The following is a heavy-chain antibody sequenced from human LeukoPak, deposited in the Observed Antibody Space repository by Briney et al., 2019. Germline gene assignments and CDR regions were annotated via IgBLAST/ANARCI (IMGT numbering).Heavy chain of an antibody. J-gene: IGHJ6*02. D-gene: IGHD6-19*01. Sequence: GGSLRLSCAASGFTFSSFWMTWVRQAPGKGLEWVANIKQGGGETYYVDSVKGRFTISRDNAKNSLFLQMNSLTVEDTGVYYCARAAEVIAVYYYGMDVWGQGITVTVSS. V-gene: IGHV3-7*01. CDR2: IKQGGGET. CDR1: GFTFSSFW. CDR3: ARAAEVIAVYYYGMDV.